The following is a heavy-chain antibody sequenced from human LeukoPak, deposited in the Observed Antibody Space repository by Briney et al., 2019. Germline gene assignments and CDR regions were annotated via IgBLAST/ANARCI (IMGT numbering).Heavy chain of an antibody. V-gene: IGHV1-2*02. J-gene: IGHJ5*02. Sequence: ASVKVSCKASGYTFTDYFLHWLRQAPGQGLEWMGWINPKTGATNYAQNFQGRVTMTRDTSITTGNMELNRLTSDDTAVYYCARACEYGWFDPWGQGTLVTVSS. CDR3: ARACEYGWFDP. CDR2: INPKTGAT. D-gene: IGHD4-17*01. CDR1: GYTFTDYF.